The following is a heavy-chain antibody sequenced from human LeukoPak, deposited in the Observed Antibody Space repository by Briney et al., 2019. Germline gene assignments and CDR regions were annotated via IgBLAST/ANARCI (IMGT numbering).Heavy chain of an antibody. V-gene: IGHV3-30*18. CDR2: ILSDGSGD. J-gene: IGHJ4*02. CDR1: GLIFNNYD. D-gene: IGHD1-26*01. Sequence: GGSLRLSCAASGLIFNNYDMHWVRQAPGKGLEWVAVILSDGSGDHFADSVRGRFTISRDNSNNTLYLQMSGLRPEDTAVYYCAKTVGANKNYFDYWGQGTLVTVPS. CDR3: AKTVGANKNYFDY.